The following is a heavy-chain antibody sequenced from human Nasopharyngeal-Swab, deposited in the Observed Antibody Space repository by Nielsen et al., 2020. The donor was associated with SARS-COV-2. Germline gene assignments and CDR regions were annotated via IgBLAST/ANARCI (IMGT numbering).Heavy chain of an antibody. J-gene: IGHJ3*02. CDR3: AKDGGSGSYGYDAFDI. Sequence: SLKISCAASGFTFEHFGMHWVRQPPGKGLEWVAGISGKSEYIGYVDSVRGRFSVSRDNAKKSLYLEMNSLRPDDTALYYCAKDGGSGSYGYDAFDIWGLGTMVTVSS. D-gene: IGHD1-26*01. CDR2: ISGKSEYI. V-gene: IGHV3-9*01. CDR1: GFTFEHFG.